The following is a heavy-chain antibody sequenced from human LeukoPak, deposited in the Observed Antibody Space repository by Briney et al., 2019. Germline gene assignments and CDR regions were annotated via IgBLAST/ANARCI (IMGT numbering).Heavy chain of an antibody. J-gene: IGHJ3*02. CDR3: AARTTGTFWAFDI. CDR1: GGSISSYY. V-gene: IGHV4-59*01. Sequence: SETLSLTFTVSGGSISSYYWSWIRQPPGKGLEWIGYIYYSGSTNYNPSLKSRVTISVDTSKNQFSLKLSSVTAADTAVYYCAARTTGTFWAFDIWGQGTMVTVSS. D-gene: IGHD1-1*01. CDR2: IYYSGST.